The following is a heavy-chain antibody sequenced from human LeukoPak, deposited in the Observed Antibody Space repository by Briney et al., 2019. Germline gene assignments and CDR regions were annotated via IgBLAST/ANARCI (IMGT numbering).Heavy chain of an antibody. J-gene: IGHJ4*02. V-gene: IGHV4-34*01. CDR3: ATRTGYSGYY. D-gene: IGHD5-12*01. CDR2: INHSGST. Sequence: SETLSLTCAVYGGSFSGHYWSWIRQPPGKGLEWIGEINHSGSTNYNPSLKSRVTISVDTSKNQFSLKLSSVTAADTAVYYCATRTGYSGYYWGQGTLVTVSS. CDR1: GGSFSGHY.